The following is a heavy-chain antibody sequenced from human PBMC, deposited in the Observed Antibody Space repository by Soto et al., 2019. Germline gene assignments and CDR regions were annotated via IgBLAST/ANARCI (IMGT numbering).Heavy chain of an antibody. D-gene: IGHD6-25*01. Sequence: PSETLSLTCSVSGDSVTLSHNYWGWIRQPPGKGLEWIGYIYQRGSTNYNPSLESLVIISLASSKNLVSLILNAVTAADTAFYYCARAPRGREAGFIYHYGMDVWGQGTTVTVSS. CDR2: IYQRGST. CDR3: ARAPRGREAGFIYHYGMDV. V-gene: IGHV4-61*01. CDR1: GDSVTLSHNY. J-gene: IGHJ6*02.